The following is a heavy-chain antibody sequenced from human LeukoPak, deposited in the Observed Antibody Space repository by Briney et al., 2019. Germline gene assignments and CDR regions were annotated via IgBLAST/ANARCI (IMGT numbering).Heavy chain of an antibody. CDR2: IIPIFGTA. CDR3: ARGKDVLRFLEWSHYFDY. D-gene: IGHD3-3*01. V-gene: IGHV1-69*01. CDR1: GGTFSSYA. J-gene: IGHJ4*02. Sequence: SVKVSCKASGGTFSSYAISWVRQAPGQGLEWMGGIIPIFGTANYAQKFQGRVTITADESTSTAYMELSSLRSEDTAVYYCARGKDVLRFLEWSHYFDYWGQGTLVTVSS.